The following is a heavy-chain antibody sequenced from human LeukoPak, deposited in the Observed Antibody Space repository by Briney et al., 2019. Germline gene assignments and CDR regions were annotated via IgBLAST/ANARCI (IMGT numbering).Heavy chain of an antibody. CDR1: GFTSSSYA. J-gene: IGHJ4*02. D-gene: IGHD3-3*01. CDR2: ISGSGGST. Sequence: GGSLRRSCAASGFTSSSYAMSWVRQAPGKGLEWVSAISGSGGSTYYADSVKGRFTISRDNSKNTLYLQMNSLRAEDTAVYYCAKGVRFLEWFFDYWGQGTLVTVSS. CDR3: AKGVRFLEWFFDY. V-gene: IGHV3-23*01.